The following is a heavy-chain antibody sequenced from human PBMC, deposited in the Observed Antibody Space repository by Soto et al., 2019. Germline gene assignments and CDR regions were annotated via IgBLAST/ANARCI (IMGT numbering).Heavy chain of an antibody. Sequence: LEILSLTCTVSGGSISSSSYYWGWIRQPPGKGLEWIGSIYYSGSTYYNPSLKSRVTISVDTSKNQFSLKLSSVTAADTAVYYCARRVFEDYGDYAFSTGYHDAFDIWGQGTMVTVSS. V-gene: IGHV4-39*01. D-gene: IGHD4-17*01. J-gene: IGHJ3*02. CDR2: IYYSGST. CDR3: ARRVFEDYGDYAFSTGYHDAFDI. CDR1: GGSISSSSYY.